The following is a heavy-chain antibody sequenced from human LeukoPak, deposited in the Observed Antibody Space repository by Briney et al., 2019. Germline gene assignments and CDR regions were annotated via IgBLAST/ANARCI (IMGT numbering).Heavy chain of an antibody. Sequence: SETLSLTCTVSGGSISSYYWSWIRQPPGKGLEWIGYIYYSGGTNYNPSLKSRVTISVDTSKNQFSLKLSSVTAADTAVYYCASIDCSGGSCYVEYWGQGTLVTVSS. J-gene: IGHJ4*02. V-gene: IGHV4-59*08. CDR1: GGSISSYY. CDR2: IYYSGGT. CDR3: ASIDCSGGSCYVEY. D-gene: IGHD2-15*01.